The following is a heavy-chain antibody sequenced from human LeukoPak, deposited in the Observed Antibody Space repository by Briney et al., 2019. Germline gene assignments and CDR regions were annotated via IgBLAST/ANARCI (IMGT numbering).Heavy chain of an antibody. J-gene: IGHJ4*02. D-gene: IGHD3-16*02. CDR3: AKDISPPYYDYVWGSYHKPPTS. Sequence: HPGGSLRLSCAASGFTFSSYAMSWVRQAPGKGLEWVSAISGSGGSTYYADSVKGRFTISRDNSKNTLYLQMNSLRAEDTAVYYCAKDISPPYYDYVWGSYHKPPTSWGQGTLVTVSS. CDR1: GFTFSSYA. V-gene: IGHV3-23*01. CDR2: ISGSGGST.